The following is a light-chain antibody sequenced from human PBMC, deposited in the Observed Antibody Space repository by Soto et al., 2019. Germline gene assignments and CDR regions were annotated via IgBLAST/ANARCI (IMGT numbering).Light chain of an antibody. Sequence: EIVMTQSPATLSVSPGERATLSCRASQSISSNLAWYQQKPGQAPRLLIYGASTRATGIPARFSGSGSGTDVILTISRLEPEDFSVYYYQQYYSSYSWTFDQGTKVDIK. CDR1: QSISSN. V-gene: IGKV3-15*01. CDR2: GAS. CDR3: QQYYSSYSWT. J-gene: IGKJ1*01.